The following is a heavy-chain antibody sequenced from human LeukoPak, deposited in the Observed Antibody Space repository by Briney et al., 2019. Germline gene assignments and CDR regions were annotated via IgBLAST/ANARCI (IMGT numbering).Heavy chain of an antibody. CDR3: ARESGSYVGGRYYYGMDV. CDR1: GYTFTSYG. J-gene: IGHJ6*02. Sequence: ASVKVSCKASGYTFTSYGISWVRQAPRQGLEWMGWISAYNGNTNYAQKLQGRVTMTTDTSTSTAYMELRSLRSDDTAVYYCARESGSYVGGRYYYGMDVWGQGTTVTVSS. V-gene: IGHV1-18*01. CDR2: ISAYNGNT. D-gene: IGHD1-26*01.